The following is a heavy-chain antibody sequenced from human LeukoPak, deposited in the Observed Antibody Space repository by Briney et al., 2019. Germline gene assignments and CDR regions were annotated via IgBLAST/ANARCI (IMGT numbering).Heavy chain of an antibody. V-gene: IGHV5-51*01. CDR1: GYSFTSYW. CDR3: ARRCGGDCYYNNPDAYES. J-gene: IGHJ3*02. CDR2: IYPGDSDT. Sequence: GESLKISCKGSGYSFTSYWIGWERQMPGKGLEWMGIIYPGDSDTRYSPSFQGQVTISADKSISTAYLQWSSLKASDTAMYYCARRCGGDCYYNNPDAYESWGQGTMVTVSS. D-gene: IGHD2-21*02.